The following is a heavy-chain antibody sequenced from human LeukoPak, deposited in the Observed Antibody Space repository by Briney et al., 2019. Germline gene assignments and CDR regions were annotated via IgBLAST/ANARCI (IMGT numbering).Heavy chain of an antibody. CDR3: ATLKATDHYDSSGYYHDY. Sequence: SVKVSCKASGGTFSSYAISWVRQAPGQGLEWMGGIIPIFGTANYAQKFQGRVTITADESTSTAYMELSSLRSEDTAVYYCATLKATDHYDSSGYYHDYWGQGTLVTVSS. J-gene: IGHJ4*02. V-gene: IGHV1-69*13. D-gene: IGHD3-22*01. CDR1: GGTFSSYA. CDR2: IIPIFGTA.